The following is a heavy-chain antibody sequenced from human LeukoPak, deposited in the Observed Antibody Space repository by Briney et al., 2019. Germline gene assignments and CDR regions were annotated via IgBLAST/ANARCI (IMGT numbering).Heavy chain of an antibody. Sequence: PSETLSLTCTVSGGSISNYYWNWIRQPPGKGLEWIGYIYYSGTTNYNPSFKSRVSISVDTSKNQFSLKLSSVIAADTAVYYCARTTEGYCSSASCFGFSYSYYMDVWGKGTTVTISS. J-gene: IGHJ6*03. D-gene: IGHD2-2*01. CDR2: IYYSGTT. CDR1: GGSISNYY. CDR3: ARTTEGYCSSASCFGFSYSYYMDV. V-gene: IGHV4-59*01.